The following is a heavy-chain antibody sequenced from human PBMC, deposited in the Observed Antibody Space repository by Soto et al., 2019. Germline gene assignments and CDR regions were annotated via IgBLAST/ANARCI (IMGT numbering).Heavy chain of an antibody. CDR3: VRDPVALRNRVRVGYFNL. V-gene: IGHV3-33*01. CDR1: GFVFNMYG. D-gene: IGHD1-26*01. Sequence: QVKLVESGGGVVQPGRSLRLSCAASGFVFNMYGMHWVRQAPGKGLEWVGVIWHDGIGTYYADALKGRFTISRDNSKNTLFLQMDSLTVEDTAVYYCVRDPVALRNRVRVGYFNLWGRGTQVTVSS. J-gene: IGHJ2*01. CDR2: IWHDGIGT.